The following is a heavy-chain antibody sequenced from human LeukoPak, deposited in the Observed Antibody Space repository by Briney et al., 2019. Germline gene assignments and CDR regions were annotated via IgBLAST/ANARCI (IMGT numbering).Heavy chain of an antibody. Sequence: RSETLSLTCTVSGGSISSGGYYWSWIRQHPGKGLEWIGYIYYSGSTYYNPSLKSRVTISVDTSKNQFSLKLSSVTAADTAVYYCARDREYFGSGSVFFIYYAVDVWGQGTTVTVSS. CDR1: GGSISSGGYY. CDR2: IYYSGST. J-gene: IGHJ6*02. CDR3: ARDREYFGSGSVFFIYYAVDV. D-gene: IGHD3-10*01. V-gene: IGHV4-31*03.